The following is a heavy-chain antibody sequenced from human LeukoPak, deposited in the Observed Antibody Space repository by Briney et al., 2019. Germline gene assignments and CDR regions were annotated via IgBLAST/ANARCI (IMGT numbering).Heavy chain of an antibody. V-gene: IGHV1-58*01. CDR2: IIVGSGAT. Sequence: SVKVSCKTSGFTFSTSAVQWVRQARGQRLEWIGWIIVGSGATNYAQSLQGRFTITRDMSTNTAYMELSSLRSEDTAVYYCARELPEDTAMVGYYYYYGMDVWGQGTTVTVSS. J-gene: IGHJ6*02. CDR1: GFTFSTSA. D-gene: IGHD5-18*01. CDR3: ARELPEDTAMVGYYYYYGMDV.